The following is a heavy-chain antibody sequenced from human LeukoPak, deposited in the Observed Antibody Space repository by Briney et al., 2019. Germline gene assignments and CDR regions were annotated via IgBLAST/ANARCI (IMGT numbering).Heavy chain of an antibody. J-gene: IGHJ3*02. CDR2: ISHDGRNK. D-gene: IGHD6-13*01. CDR3: ASRQQSGAFDI. V-gene: IGHV3-30*04. CDR1: GITISSYA. Sequence: GKSLRLSCIVSGITISSYAMHWVRQAPGKGLEGVAVISHDGRNKYYADSVKGRFTISRETSNNTLYLHMNSLIIEDTAVYFCASRQQSGAFDIWGQGTMVTVSS.